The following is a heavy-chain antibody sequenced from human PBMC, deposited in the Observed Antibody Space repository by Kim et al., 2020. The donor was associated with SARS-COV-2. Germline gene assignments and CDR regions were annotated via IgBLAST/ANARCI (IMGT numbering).Heavy chain of an antibody. J-gene: IGHJ4*02. D-gene: IGHD4-17*01. V-gene: IGHV4-34*01. CDR2: MNYRGSA. CDR3: ARTDWTDNGGIY. Sequence: SETLSLTCAVYGGSFSDFHYWTWIRQSPGKGLEWIGEMNYRGSANYNPSLKSRVTISVDTSKNQFSLILSSVTAADTAVYYCARTDWTDNGGIYWGQGNLVTVSS. CDR1: GGSFSDFHY.